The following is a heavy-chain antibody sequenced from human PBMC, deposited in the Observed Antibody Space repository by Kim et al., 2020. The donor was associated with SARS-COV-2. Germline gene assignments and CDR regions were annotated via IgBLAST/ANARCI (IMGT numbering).Heavy chain of an antibody. D-gene: IGHD2-21*02. J-gene: IGHJ4*02. CDR3: ARAGREVVVSAILFDY. V-gene: IGHV3-48*02. Sequence: GGSLRLSCAASGFTFSRYSMNWVRQAPGKGLEWISYISSTSGTIYYADSVKGRFTVSRDNAKNSLYLQMNSLRDEDTAVYYCARAGREVVVSAILFDYWGQGTLVTVSS. CDR1: GFTFSRYS. CDR2: ISSTSGTI.